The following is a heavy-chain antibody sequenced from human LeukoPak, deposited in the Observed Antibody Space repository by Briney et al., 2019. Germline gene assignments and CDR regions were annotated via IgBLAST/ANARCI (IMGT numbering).Heavy chain of an antibody. Sequence: GGSLRLSCAASGFTFSTYCMHWVRQAPGKGLEWVAVISYDGSNKYYADSVKGRFTISRDNSKNTLYLQMNSLRAEDTALYYCAKPYSSGLYYFDYWGQGTLVTVSS. CDR2: ISYDGSNK. J-gene: IGHJ4*02. CDR3: AKPYSSGLYYFDY. CDR1: GFTFSTYC. D-gene: IGHD6-19*01. V-gene: IGHV3-30*18.